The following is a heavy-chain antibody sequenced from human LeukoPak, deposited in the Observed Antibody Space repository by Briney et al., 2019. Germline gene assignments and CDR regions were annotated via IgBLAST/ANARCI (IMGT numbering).Heavy chain of an antibody. Sequence: PGGSLRLSCAASGFAFISYTMNWVAQAPGKGLGGISYLSSSSVTIYYADSVKGRFTISRDNAKNSVYLQMNSLRAEDTAVYYCAGSSIAAGGVLDYWGQGTLVTVSS. CDR1: GFAFISYT. D-gene: IGHD6-13*01. V-gene: IGHV3-48*01. J-gene: IGHJ4*02. CDR3: AGSSIAAGGVLDY. CDR2: LSSSSVTI.